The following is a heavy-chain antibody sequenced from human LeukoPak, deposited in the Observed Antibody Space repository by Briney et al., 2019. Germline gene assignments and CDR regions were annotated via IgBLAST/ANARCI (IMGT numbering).Heavy chain of an antibody. Sequence: GGPLRLSCAASGFTFSSYGMHWVRQAPGKGLEWVAVIWYDGSNKYYADSVKGRFTISRDNSKNTLYLQMNSLRAEDTAVYYCAKARESSSWYWFDPWGQGTLVTVSS. CDR1: GFTFSSYG. J-gene: IGHJ5*02. CDR2: IWYDGSNK. V-gene: IGHV3-33*06. D-gene: IGHD6-13*01. CDR3: AKARESSSWYWFDP.